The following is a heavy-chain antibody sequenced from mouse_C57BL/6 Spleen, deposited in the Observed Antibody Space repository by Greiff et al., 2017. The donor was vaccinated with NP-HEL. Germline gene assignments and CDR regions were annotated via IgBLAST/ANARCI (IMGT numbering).Heavy chain of an antibody. CDR1: GYTFTDYN. V-gene: IGHV1-22*01. J-gene: IGHJ4*01. CDR3: GNPTDGYYNYAMDY. D-gene: IGHD2-3*01. CDR2: INPNNGGT. Sequence: EVQLQQSGPELVKPGASVKMSCKASGYTFTDYNMHWVKQSHGKSLEWIGYINPNNGGTSYNQKFKGKATLTVNKSSSTAYMELRSLTSEDSAVYYCGNPTDGYYNYAMDYWGQGTSVTVSS.